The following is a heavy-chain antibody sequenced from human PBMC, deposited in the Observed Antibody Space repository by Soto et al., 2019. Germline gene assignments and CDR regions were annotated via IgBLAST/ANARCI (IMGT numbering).Heavy chain of an antibody. CDR2: MFHSGGA. J-gene: IGHJ4*02. CDR3: ATGNVDSMLEY. D-gene: IGHD3-3*01. CDR1: GGTFSSYA. Sequence: SCKASGGTFSSYAISWVRQAPGKGLEWIGKMFHSGGADYSPSLKSRVTMSADSSKNHFSLRLTAVTAADTAVYYCATGNVDSMLEYWGQGTQVTVSS. V-gene: IGHV4-59*04.